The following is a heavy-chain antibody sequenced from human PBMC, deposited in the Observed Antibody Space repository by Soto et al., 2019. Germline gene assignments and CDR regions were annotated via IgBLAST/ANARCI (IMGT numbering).Heavy chain of an antibody. CDR3: ARDNNDFWSLYPLAFDY. J-gene: IGHJ4*02. V-gene: IGHV4-4*07. CDR2: ISTSGHV. CDR1: GGSLSKYY. D-gene: IGHD3-3*01. Sequence: PSKTLSLTCSVSGGSLSKYYWSWIRQPAGKGLEWIGRISTSGHVVSKVSLRSRLTMSVDMSNNHFSLKLTSVTAADTAVYYCARDNNDFWSLYPLAFDYWGQGALVTVSS.